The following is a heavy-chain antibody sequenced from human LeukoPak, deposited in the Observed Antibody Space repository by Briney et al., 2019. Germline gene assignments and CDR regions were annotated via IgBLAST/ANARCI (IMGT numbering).Heavy chain of an antibody. V-gene: IGHV1-69*13. D-gene: IGHD1-26*01. CDR3: AKTIVGGTRVYYYGMDV. CDR1: GGTFNNYA. Sequence: ASVKVSCKASGGTFNNYAISWVRQAPGQGLEWMGGIIPVFDTTNYAQKFQGRVTITADESTSTAYMELSSLRSEDTALYYCAKTIVGGTRVYYYGMDVWGQGTTVIVSS. J-gene: IGHJ6*02. CDR2: IIPVFDTT.